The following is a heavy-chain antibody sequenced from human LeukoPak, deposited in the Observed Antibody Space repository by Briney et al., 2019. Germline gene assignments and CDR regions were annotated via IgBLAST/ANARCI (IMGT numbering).Heavy chain of an antibody. CDR3: ARDKFCRGTGSSNIRLFDF. CDR2: INHRGSS. J-gene: IGHJ4*02. D-gene: IGHD5-24*01. V-gene: IGHV4-34*01. CDR1: GLTFSGDY. Sequence: SETLSLTCGASGLTFSGDYLTWLRQPPGKGLEWIGQINHRGSSHYNPSLRSRVTISVDTSKTQFSLKLTSVTAADTAVYYCARDKFCRGTGSSNIRLFDFWGQGALATVSS.